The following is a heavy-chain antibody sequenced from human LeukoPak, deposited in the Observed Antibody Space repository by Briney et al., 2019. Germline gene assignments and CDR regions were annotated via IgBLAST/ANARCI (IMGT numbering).Heavy chain of an antibody. V-gene: IGHV3-48*04. D-gene: IGHD2-21*01. CDR1: EFSFSSYS. J-gene: IGHJ3*02. CDR3: ARGHIPGAFDI. CDR2: ISYSSSTI. Sequence: PGGSLRLSCAASEFSFSSYSMNWVRQAPGKGLEWVSYISYSSSTIYYADSVMGRFTISRDNTKNSLYLQMNSLRVEDTAVYYCARGHIPGAFDIWGQGTMVTVSS.